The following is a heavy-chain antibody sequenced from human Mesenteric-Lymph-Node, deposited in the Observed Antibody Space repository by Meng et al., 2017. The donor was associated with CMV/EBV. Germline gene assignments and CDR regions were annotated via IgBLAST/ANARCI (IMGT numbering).Heavy chain of an antibody. CDR1: GITFSSYD. CDR3: ARAPTSYDILTGYFPNGLDV. CDR2: IGTAGDT. D-gene: IGHD3-9*01. Sequence: GESLKISCAASGITFSSYDMNWVRQATGKGLEWVSAIGTAGDTYYPGSVKGRFTISRENAKNSLYLQMNSLRAGDTAVYYCARAPTSYDILTGYFPNGLDVWGQGTTVTVSS. V-gene: IGHV3-13*01. J-gene: IGHJ6*02.